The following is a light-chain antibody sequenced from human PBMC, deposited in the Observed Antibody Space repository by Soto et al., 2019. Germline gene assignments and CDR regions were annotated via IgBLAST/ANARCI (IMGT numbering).Light chain of an antibody. Sequence: DIVMTQSPDSLAVSLGERATINCKSSQSVLYSSNNKNYLAWYQQKPRQPPKLLIYWASTRESGVPDRFSGSGSGTDFTLTIGSLQAEDVAVYYCQQYYSAPGTFGQGTKVDIK. V-gene: IGKV4-1*01. CDR3: QQYYSAPGT. CDR1: QSVLYSSNNKNY. CDR2: WAS. J-gene: IGKJ1*01.